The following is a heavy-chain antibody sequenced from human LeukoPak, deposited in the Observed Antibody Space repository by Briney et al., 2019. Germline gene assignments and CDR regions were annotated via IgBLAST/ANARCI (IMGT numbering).Heavy chain of an antibody. CDR3: ARQLITFVVVVAATGEFDY. J-gene: IGHJ4*02. D-gene: IGHD2-15*01. CDR2: IYYSGST. CDR1: SGSISSSNYY. V-gene: IGHV4-39*01. Sequence: PSETLSLMCTVSSGSISSSNYYWGWIRQPPGKGLEWIGSIYYSGSTYYNPSLKSRVTISVDTSKNQFSLKLSSVTAADTAVYYCARQLITFVVVVAATGEFDYWGQGTLVTVSS.